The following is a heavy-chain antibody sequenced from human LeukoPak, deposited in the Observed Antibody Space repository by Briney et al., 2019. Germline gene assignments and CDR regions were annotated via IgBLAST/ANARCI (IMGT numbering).Heavy chain of an antibody. CDR3: ARGPYVWGSYRPNDAFDI. CDR2: ISSCSSTI. Sequence: GGSLRLSCAASGFTFSTYGMSWVRQAPGKGLEWVSYISSCSSTIYYADSVKGRFTISRDNAKNSLYLQMNSLRAEDTAVYYCARGPYVWGSYRPNDAFDIWGQGTMVTVSS. V-gene: IGHV3-48*01. J-gene: IGHJ3*02. D-gene: IGHD3-16*02. CDR1: GFTFSTYG.